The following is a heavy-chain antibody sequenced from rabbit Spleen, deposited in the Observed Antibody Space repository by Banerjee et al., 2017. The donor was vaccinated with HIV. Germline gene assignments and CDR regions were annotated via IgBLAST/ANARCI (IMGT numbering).Heavy chain of an antibody. CDR1: GLDFSISYW. CDR2: IDVYKTANT. J-gene: IGHJ6*01. V-gene: IGHV1S45*01. D-gene: IGHD4-2*01. CDR3: ARDAAGREDFSL. Sequence: QEQLEESGGDLVKPGASLALTCKASGLDFSISYWICWVRQAPGKGLEWIACIDVYKTANTYYASWAKGRFTISKPSSTTVTLQMTSLTAADTATYFCARDAAGREDFSLWGPGTLVTVS.